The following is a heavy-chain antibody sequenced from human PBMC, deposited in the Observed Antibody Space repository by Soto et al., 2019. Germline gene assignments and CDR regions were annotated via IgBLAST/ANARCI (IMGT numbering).Heavy chain of an antibody. D-gene: IGHD4-17*01. Sequence: GGSLRLSXTASGFTFGDCAMSWVRQAPGKGLEWVGFIRSKAYGGTTEYAASVKGRFTISRDDSKSIAYLQMNSLKTEDTAVYYCTRDMAYGDYFHFGYWGQGTLVTVSS. CDR2: IRSKAYGGTT. J-gene: IGHJ4*02. CDR1: GFTFGDCA. V-gene: IGHV3-49*04. CDR3: TRDMAYGDYFHFGY.